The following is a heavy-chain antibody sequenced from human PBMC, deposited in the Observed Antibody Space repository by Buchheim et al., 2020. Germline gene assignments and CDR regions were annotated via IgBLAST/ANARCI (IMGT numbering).Heavy chain of an antibody. V-gene: IGHV3-48*01. CDR2: ISSSSSTI. CDR3: ARDQGRWLHHTLDY. CDR1: GFTFSSYS. D-gene: IGHD5-24*01. J-gene: IGHJ4*02. Sequence: EVQLVESGGGLVQPGGSLRLSCAASGFTFSSYSMNWVRQAPGKGLEWVSYISSSSSTIYYADSVQGRFTISRDNAKNSLYLQMNSLRAEDTAVYYCARDQGRWLHHTLDYWGQGTL.